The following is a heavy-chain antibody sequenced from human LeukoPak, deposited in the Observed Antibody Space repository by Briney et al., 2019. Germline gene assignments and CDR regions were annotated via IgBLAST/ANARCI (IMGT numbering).Heavy chain of an antibody. Sequence: GASVKVSCKASGGTFSSYAISWVRQAPGQGLEWMGGIIPIFGTANYAQKFQGRVMITADESTSTAYMELSSLRSEDTAVYYCARSIAARRRGIDYWGQGTLVTVSS. CDR1: GGTFSSYA. J-gene: IGHJ4*02. V-gene: IGHV1-69*13. CDR3: ARSIAARRRGIDY. CDR2: IIPIFGTA. D-gene: IGHD6-6*01.